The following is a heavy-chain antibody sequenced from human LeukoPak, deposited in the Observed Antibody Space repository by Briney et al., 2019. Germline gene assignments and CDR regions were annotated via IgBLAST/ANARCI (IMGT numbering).Heavy chain of an antibody. Sequence: GESLTLSCAASGFTFSSYAMSWVRQAPGKGLEWVSTISGGGGRTWYADSVKGRFTISRDNSKNTVDVQLNSLRAEDTAVYYCAKFRGSEKTVIDCWGQGTLVTVSS. CDR3: AKFRGSEKTVIDC. J-gene: IGHJ4*02. D-gene: IGHD3-16*01. V-gene: IGHV3-23*01. CDR1: GFTFSSYA. CDR2: ISGGGGRT.